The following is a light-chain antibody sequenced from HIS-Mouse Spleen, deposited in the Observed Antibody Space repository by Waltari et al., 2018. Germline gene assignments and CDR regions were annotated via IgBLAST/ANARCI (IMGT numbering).Light chain of an antibody. V-gene: IGLV2-23*01. CDR1: SSYVGSYNL. CDR3: CSYAGSSTWV. CDR2: EGS. Sequence: QSALTQPASVSGSPGQSLTISCTGTSSYVGSYNLVPWYQQHPGKAPKLMIYEGSKRPSGVSNRFSGSKSGNTASLTISGLQAEDEADYYCCSYAGSSTWVFGGGTKLTVL. J-gene: IGLJ3*02.